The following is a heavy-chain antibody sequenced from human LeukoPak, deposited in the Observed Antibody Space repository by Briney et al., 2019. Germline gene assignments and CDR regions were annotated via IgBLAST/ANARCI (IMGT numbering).Heavy chain of an antibody. J-gene: IGHJ4*02. Sequence: GGSLRLSCAASGFTFSSYATTWVRHAPGKGLEWVSANTNSGGGTNYTGSVKGRFTISRDNSKNTLLLQMDSLRVDASAIYSWAGMFSSMGYNDASHVTYFDSWGQGALVTVSS. CDR3: AGMFSSMGYNDASHVTYFDS. D-gene: IGHD1-14*01. V-gene: IGHV3-23*01. CDR2: NTNSGGGT. CDR1: GFTFSSYA.